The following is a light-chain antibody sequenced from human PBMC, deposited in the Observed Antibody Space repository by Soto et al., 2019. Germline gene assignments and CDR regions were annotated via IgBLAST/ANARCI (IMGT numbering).Light chain of an antibody. CDR3: HQYGSLYT. V-gene: IGKV3-20*01. CDR1: QSVSSSY. Sequence: EIVLTQSPGTLSLSPGERATLSCRASQSVSSSYLAWYQQKPGQAPRLLFYGASSRATGIPDRFSGSGSGTDSTLTISRLEPEDFAVYYCHQYGSLYTFGQGTKLEIK. J-gene: IGKJ2*01. CDR2: GAS.